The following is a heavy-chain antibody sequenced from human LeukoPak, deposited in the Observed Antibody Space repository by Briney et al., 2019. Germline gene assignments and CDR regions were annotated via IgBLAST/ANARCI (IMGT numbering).Heavy chain of an antibody. J-gene: IGHJ4*02. V-gene: IGHV3-74*01. Sequence: GGSLRVCCAASGFTFNSYWMHWVRQAPGKGLVWVSRINSDGSSTSYADSVKGRFTISRDNAYNTLYLQLNSLRAEDTAVYYCALYYTSTSCFDYWGQGSLVTVSS. D-gene: IGHD2-2*01. CDR2: INSDGSST. CDR3: ALYYTSTSCFDY. CDR1: GFTFNSYW.